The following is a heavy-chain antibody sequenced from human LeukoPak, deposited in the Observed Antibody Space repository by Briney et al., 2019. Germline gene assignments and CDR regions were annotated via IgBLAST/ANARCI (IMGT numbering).Heavy chain of an antibody. Sequence: GGSLRLSCAASGFTFDDYAVHWVRQVPGKGLEWVSGISWNSGTIGYEVSVKGRFTISRDNAKNSLYLQMNSLRAEDTALYYCAKERIVGGYRYGPFDHWGQGTLVTVSS. J-gene: IGHJ4*02. D-gene: IGHD5-18*01. CDR1: GFTFDDYA. V-gene: IGHV3-9*01. CDR2: ISWNSGTI. CDR3: AKERIVGGYRYGPFDH.